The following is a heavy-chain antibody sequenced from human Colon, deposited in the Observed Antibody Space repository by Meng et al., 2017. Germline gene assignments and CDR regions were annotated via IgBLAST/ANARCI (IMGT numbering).Heavy chain of an antibody. J-gene: IGHJ4*02. D-gene: IGHD3-16*01. CDR1: GFPFNLYA. CDR2: ISYDGSNK. CDR3: ASSDYVWASYSY. Sequence: QVELVESGGGVVQPGGSLRPSCSASGFPFNLYAMHWARQAPGKGLEWVAVISYDGSNKYYADSVKGRFTISRDNSNNSLSLQLSSLRPDDTAVYYCASSDYVWASYSYWGQGTLVTVSS. V-gene: IGHV3-30*15.